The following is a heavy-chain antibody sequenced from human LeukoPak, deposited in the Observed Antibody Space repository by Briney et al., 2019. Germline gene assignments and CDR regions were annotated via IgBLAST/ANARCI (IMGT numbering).Heavy chain of an antibody. V-gene: IGHV4-38-2*01. CDR2: IYNSGST. D-gene: IGHD3-22*01. CDR1: GYSINSGYY. Sequence: SETLSLTCAVSGYSINSGYYWGWIRQPPGKGLEWIGSIYNSGSTYYNPSLKSRVTTSVDTYKNHFSLTLSVVTAAATAVSYCARAEDYYDSSAYYIFDYWGQGTLVTVSS. CDR3: ARAEDYYDSSAYYIFDY. J-gene: IGHJ4*02.